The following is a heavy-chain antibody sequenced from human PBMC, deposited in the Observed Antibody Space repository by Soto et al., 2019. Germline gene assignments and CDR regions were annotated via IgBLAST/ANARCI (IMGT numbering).Heavy chain of an antibody. Sequence: PGGSLRLSCAASGFTFSSYAMNWVRQAPGKGLGWVSTISGSGGSTYYADSVKGRFTISRDNSKNTLYLQMNSLRAEDTAVYYCANGGIAVDHNWFDPWGQGTLVTVSS. V-gene: IGHV3-23*01. D-gene: IGHD6-19*01. CDR2: ISGSGGST. J-gene: IGHJ5*02. CDR3: ANGGIAVDHNWFDP. CDR1: GFTFSSYA.